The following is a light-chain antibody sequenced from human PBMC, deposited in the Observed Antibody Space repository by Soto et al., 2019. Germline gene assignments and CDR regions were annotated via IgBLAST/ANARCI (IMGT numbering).Light chain of an antibody. Sequence: QSALTQPASVSGSPGQSITISCTGTSSDVGGNNYVSWYQQYPGKVPKLLINKVSNRPSGVSNRFSGSKSGNTASLTISGLLAEDEADYFCTSSTSDSLYVFGTGTKVTVL. V-gene: IGLV2-14*01. J-gene: IGLJ1*01. CDR1: SSDVGGNNY. CDR2: KVS. CDR3: TSSTSDSLYV.